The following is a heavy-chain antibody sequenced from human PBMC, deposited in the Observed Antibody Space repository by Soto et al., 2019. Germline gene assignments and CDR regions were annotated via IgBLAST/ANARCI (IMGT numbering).Heavy chain of an antibody. CDR1: GGTFSSYT. V-gene: IGHV1-69*04. D-gene: IGHD3-3*01. Sequence: ASVKVSCKASGGTFSSYTISWVRQAPGQGLEWMGRIIPILGIANYAQKFQGRVTITADKSTSTAYMELSSLRSEDTAVYYCARERVGSITIFGVVINPDDYWGQGTLVTVSS. CDR2: IIPILGIA. J-gene: IGHJ4*02. CDR3: ARERVGSITIFGVVINPDDY.